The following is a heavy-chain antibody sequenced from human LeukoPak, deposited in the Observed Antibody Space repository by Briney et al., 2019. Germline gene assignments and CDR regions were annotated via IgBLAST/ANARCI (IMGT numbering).Heavy chain of an antibody. CDR1: GGSISRGLYY. J-gene: IGHJ4*02. V-gene: IGHV4-61*02. D-gene: IGHD3-3*01. CDR3: AREFSWSGFFDY. CDR2: KYTTGAT. Sequence: PSQTLSLTCTVSGGSISRGLYYWTWIRQPAGKGLEWIGRKYTTGATNYNPSLKSRVTISIDTSRNQFSLMLRSVTAADTAVYYCAREFSWSGFFDYWGQGTLVTVSS.